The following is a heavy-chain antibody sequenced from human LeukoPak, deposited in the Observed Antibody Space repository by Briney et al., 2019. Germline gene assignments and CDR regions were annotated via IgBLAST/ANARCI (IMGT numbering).Heavy chain of an antibody. J-gene: IGHJ4*02. D-gene: IGHD1-26*01. V-gene: IGHV1-18*04. Sequence: GASVKVSCKASGYTFTDYYIHWVRQAPGQGLEWMGWISPYNENTKYLQMLQGRVTLTTDTSTSTAYMELRSLTSDDTAVYYCAREESIGRYQFLHDYWGQGTLVTASS. CDR2: ISPYNENT. CDR3: AREESIGRYQFLHDY. CDR1: GYTFTDYY.